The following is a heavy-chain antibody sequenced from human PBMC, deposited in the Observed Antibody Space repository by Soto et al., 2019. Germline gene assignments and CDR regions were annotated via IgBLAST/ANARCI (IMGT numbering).Heavy chain of an antibody. V-gene: IGHV4-39*01. CDR2: IYYNGAT. D-gene: IGHD3-10*01. CDR1: GGSTSSSNYY. CDR3: QIEVRELNILANDC. Sequence: SETLSLTCTVFGGSTSSSNYYWGWVRQPPGKGLEWIGTIYYNGATRYNPSLQSRVAISVDTSKNQFSLKLSSVTAADTAVYYCQIEVRELNILANDCWGQGTLVTVSS. J-gene: IGHJ4*02.